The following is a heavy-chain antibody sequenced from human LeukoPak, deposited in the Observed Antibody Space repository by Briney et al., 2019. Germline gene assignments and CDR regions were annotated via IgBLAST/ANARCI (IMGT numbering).Heavy chain of an antibody. CDR1: GGSISSGTYY. J-gene: IGHJ4*02. D-gene: IGHD2-15*01. V-gene: IGHV4-61*02. CDR2: IYTSGST. Sequence: SETLSLTCTVSGGSISSGTYYWSWIRQPAGKGLEWIGRIYTSGSTNYNPSLKSRVTISVDTSKNQFSLKLSSVTAADTAVYYCASVVVAAGDFDYWGQGTLVTVSS. CDR3: ASVVVAAGDFDY.